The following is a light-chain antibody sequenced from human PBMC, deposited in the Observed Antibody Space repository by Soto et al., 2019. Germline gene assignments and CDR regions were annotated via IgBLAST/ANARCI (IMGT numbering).Light chain of an antibody. CDR1: SSDVGGYNY. CDR2: GVS. J-gene: IGLJ3*02. V-gene: IGLV2-14*01. Sequence: QSVLTQPASVCGSPGQSITISCTGTSSDVGGYNYVSWYQQHPGKAPQLMIYGVSNRPSGVSNRFSGSKSGNTASLTISGLQAEDEGDYYCSSYASSLSLRVFGGGTKLTVL. CDR3: SSYASSLSLRV.